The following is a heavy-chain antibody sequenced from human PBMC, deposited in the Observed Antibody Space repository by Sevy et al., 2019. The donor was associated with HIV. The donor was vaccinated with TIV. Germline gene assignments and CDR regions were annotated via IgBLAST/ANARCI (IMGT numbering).Heavy chain of an antibody. D-gene: IGHD3-3*01. CDR3: ARDRGHALEGVLFDA. CDR2: ISAYNGHT. CDR1: GYTFSTYG. V-gene: IGHV1-18*01. J-gene: IGHJ5*02. Sequence: ASVKVSCKASGYTFSTYGISWVRQAPGQGLEWMGWISAYNGHTNYAQKVQGRVTMTTDTSTSTAYMDLRSLRSDDTALYYCARDRGHALEGVLFDAWGQGTLLTVSS.